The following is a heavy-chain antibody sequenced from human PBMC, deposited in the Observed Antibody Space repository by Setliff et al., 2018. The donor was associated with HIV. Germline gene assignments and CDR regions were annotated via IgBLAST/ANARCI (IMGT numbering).Heavy chain of an antibody. J-gene: IGHJ3*02. V-gene: IGHV4-39*01. CDR3: TRHRGPPWDAFDI. CDR2: IYYSGDT. CDR1: GDSISSGSYY. Sequence: SETLSLTCSVSGDSISSGSYYWSWIRLPAGKGLEWIGNIYYSGDTFYNASLRSRLTLSVDTSKNQFSLKLNSVTASDTAMYYCTRHRGPPWDAFDIWGQGTVVTVSS.